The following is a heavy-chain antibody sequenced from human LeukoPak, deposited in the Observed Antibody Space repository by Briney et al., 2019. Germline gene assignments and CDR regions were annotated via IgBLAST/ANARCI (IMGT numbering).Heavy chain of an antibody. J-gene: IGHJ6*02. V-gene: IGHV4-59*01. Sequence: SETLSLTCTVSGASISKSYWSWIRQPPGKELEWIGCTFNSGSTRYNPSLGSRVTISEGTSRNQFSLRLTSVTAADTATYYCSRASPGAIYYYGMDVWGQGTTVTVSS. CDR2: TFNSGST. CDR3: SRASPGAIYYYGMDV. CDR1: GASISKSY. D-gene: IGHD2/OR15-2a*01.